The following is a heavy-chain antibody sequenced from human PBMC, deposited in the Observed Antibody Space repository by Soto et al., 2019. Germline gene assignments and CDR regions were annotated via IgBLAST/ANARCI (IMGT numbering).Heavy chain of an antibody. CDR1: GFNVSNTY. CDR2: IYRGVAT. D-gene: IGHD6-6*01. V-gene: IGHV3-53*01. J-gene: IGHJ3*01. Sequence: EVQLVESGGGLIQPGGSLRLSCAVSGFNVSNTYMSWVRQAPGKGLEWVSVIYRGVATYYADSVRGRFTISRDTSKNTVYLQMNSLRAEDTAVYYCARDRSHSSRADSFDVWGQGTMVTVSS. CDR3: ARDRSHSSRADSFDV.